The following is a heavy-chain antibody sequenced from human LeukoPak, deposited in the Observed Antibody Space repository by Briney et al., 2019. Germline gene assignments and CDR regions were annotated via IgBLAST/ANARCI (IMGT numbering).Heavy chain of an antibody. V-gene: IGHV4-4*08. D-gene: IGHD5-18*01. Sequence: SETLSLTCTVSGGSISSYYWSWIRQPPGKRLEWIGSIYGSGNINYNPSLKSRVTISVDTSKNQFSLRLTSVTAADTAVYYCARDRRGYSYGWGQGTLVTVSS. J-gene: IGHJ4*02. CDR2: IYGSGNI. CDR3: ARDRRGYSYG. CDR1: GGSISSYY.